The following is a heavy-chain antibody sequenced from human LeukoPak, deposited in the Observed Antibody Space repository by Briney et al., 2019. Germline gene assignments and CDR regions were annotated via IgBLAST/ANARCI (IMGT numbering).Heavy chain of an antibody. CDR2: ISGSAVST. D-gene: IGHD6-19*01. Sequence: GGSLRLSCAASGFTFSSYAMSWVRQAPGKGLEWVSGISGSAVSTFYADSVKGRFTISRDNSKTTLYLHMDSLRVEDTAVYYCAKDQTVAVAGPFDNWGQGTLVTVSS. J-gene: IGHJ4*02. CDR1: GFTFSSYA. V-gene: IGHV3-23*01. CDR3: AKDQTVAVAGPFDN.